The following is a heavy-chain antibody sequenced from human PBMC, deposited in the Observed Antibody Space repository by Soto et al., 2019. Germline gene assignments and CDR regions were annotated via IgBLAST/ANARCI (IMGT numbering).Heavy chain of an antibody. CDR2: IHHSVST. CDR3: ARGGGSSGYMDY. D-gene: IGHD3-22*01. CDR1: GGSFSGYY. V-gene: IGHV4-34*01. J-gene: IGHJ4*02. Sequence: SETLSLTCAVYGGSFSGYYWSWIRQPPGKGLEWIGEIHHSVSTNYNPSLMSRVTISVDTSKNQFSLKLSSVTAADTAVYYCARGGGSSGYMDYWGQGTLVTVSS.